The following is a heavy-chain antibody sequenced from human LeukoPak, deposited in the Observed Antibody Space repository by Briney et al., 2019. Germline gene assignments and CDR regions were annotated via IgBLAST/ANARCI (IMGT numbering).Heavy chain of an antibody. J-gene: IGHJ4*02. D-gene: IGHD3-16*01. Sequence: GGSLRLSCAASGFTVSSNYMSWVRQAPGKGLEWVSVIYSGGSTYYADSVKGRFTISRDNSKNTLYLQMNGLRAEDTAVYYCARASPGSLGEYYFDYWGQGTQVTVSS. CDR1: GFTVSSNY. CDR3: ARASPGSLGEYYFDY. V-gene: IGHV3-53*01. CDR2: IYSGGST.